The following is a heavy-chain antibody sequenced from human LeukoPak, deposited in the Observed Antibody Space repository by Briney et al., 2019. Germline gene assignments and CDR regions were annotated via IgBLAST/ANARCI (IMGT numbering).Heavy chain of an antibody. Sequence: SETLSLTCAVYGGSFSGYYWSWIRQPPGKELEWIGEINLSGSTNYNPSLKSRVTISVDTSKNQFSLKLSSVTAADTAVYYCARGPTGNCSSTSCYLEYAFDIWGQGTMVTVSS. D-gene: IGHD2-2*01. J-gene: IGHJ3*02. CDR2: INLSGST. CDR1: GGSFSGYY. V-gene: IGHV4-34*01. CDR3: ARGPTGNCSSTSCYLEYAFDI.